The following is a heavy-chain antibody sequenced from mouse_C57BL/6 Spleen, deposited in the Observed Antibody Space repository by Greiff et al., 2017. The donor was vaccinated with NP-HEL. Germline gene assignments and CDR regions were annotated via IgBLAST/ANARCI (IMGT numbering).Heavy chain of an antibody. CDR2: IDPSDSDT. D-gene: IGHD3-3*01. J-gene: IGHJ3*01. V-gene: IGHV1-52*01. CDR1: GYTFTSYW. CDR3: ARGAGTPFAY. Sequence: VQLQQPGAELVRPGSSVKLSCKASGYTFTSYWMHWVKQRPIQGLEWIGNIDPSDSDTHYNQKFKDKATLTVDKSSSTAYMQLSSLTSEDSAVYYCARGAGTPFAYWGQGTRVTVSA.